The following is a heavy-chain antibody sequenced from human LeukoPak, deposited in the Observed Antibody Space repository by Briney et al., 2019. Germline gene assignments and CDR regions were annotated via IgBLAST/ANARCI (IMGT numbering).Heavy chain of an antibody. CDR2: ISYDGSNK. J-gene: IGHJ3*02. D-gene: IGHD3-22*01. CDR3: ARDPDYYYDSSGYSNAFDI. CDR1: GFTFSSYA. V-gene: IGHV3-30*04. Sequence: GGSLRLSCAASGFTFSSYAMHWVRQAPGEGLEWVAVISYDGSNKYYADSVKGRFTISRDNSKNTLYLQMNSLRAEDTAVYYCARDPDYYYDSSGYSNAFDIWGQGTMVTVSS.